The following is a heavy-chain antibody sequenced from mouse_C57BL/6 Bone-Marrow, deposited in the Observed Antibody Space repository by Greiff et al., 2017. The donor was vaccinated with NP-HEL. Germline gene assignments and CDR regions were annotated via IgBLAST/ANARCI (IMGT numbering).Heavy chain of an antibody. V-gene: IGHV5-2*01. CDR1: EYEFPSHD. CDR2: INSDGGST. D-gene: IGHD1-1*01. J-gene: IGHJ1*03. Sequence: EVHLVESGGGLVQPGESLKLSCESNEYEFPSHDMSWVRKTPEKRLELVAAINSDGGSTYYPDTMERRFIISRDNTKKTLYLQMSSLRSEDTALYYCARHGDYYGSSYWYFDVWGTGTTVTVSS. CDR3: ARHGDYYGSSYWYFDV.